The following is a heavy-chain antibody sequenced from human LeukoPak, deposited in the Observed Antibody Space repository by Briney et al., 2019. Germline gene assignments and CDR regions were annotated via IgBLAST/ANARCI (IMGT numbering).Heavy chain of an antibody. CDR1: GFSFSSYE. CDR3: ARGPALDSSGYYDDYFDY. D-gene: IGHD3-22*01. CDR2: ISSSGSTI. V-gene: IGHV3-48*03. Sequence: GGSLTLSCAASGFSFSSYEMNWVRQAPGKGLEWVSYISSSGSTIYYADSVKGRFTISRDNAKNSLFLQTNSLRAEDTAVYYCARGPALDSSGYYDDYFDYWGQGTLVTVSS. J-gene: IGHJ4*02.